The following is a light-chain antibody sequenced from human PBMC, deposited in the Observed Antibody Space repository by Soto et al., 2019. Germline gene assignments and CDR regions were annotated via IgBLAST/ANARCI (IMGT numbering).Light chain of an antibody. Sequence: DIQLTQSPSLLSASVGDRVIITCRASQGISNYVAWFQQKPGKAPKVLIYAASTFQSGVPSRFSGSGSGTDFTLTISSLQPDEFATYFCQQLISYPFTFGPGTKVDLK. V-gene: IGKV1-9*01. J-gene: IGKJ3*01. CDR2: AAS. CDR1: QGISNY. CDR3: QQLISYPFT.